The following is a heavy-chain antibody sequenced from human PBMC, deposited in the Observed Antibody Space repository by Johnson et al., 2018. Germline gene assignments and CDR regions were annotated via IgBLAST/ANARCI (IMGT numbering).Heavy chain of an antibody. D-gene: IGHD3-22*01. CDR3: TTITMTAVHPDI. Sequence: EVQLVESGGGLVKPGGSLRLSCVVSGFPFNSAWMSWVRQAPGKGLEWVGRIKKETDGGTTDYAAPVKGRFTIARDDAKNALYLQMNSLKTEDTALYYCTTITMTAVHPDIWGQGTMVTVSS. CDR1: GFPFNSAW. V-gene: IGHV3-15*01. CDR2: IKKETDGGTT. J-gene: IGHJ3*02.